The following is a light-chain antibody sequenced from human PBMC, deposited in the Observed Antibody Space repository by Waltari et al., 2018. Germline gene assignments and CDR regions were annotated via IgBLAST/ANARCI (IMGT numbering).Light chain of an antibody. Sequence: EIVLTQSPATLSLSPGERVTLSCRASQTVSSYVAWYQQIPGQAPRLLIYDASIGVPGTPARFSGSGSGTDFTLTISSLEPEDFAVYYCQHRSNWPPGLTFGGGTKVEIK. CDR1: QTVSSY. CDR2: DAS. V-gene: IGKV3-11*01. J-gene: IGKJ4*01. CDR3: QHRSNWPPGLT.